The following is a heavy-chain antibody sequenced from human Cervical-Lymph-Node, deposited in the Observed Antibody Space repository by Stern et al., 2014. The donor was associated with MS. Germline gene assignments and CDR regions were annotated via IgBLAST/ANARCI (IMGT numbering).Heavy chain of an antibody. J-gene: IGHJ3*01. V-gene: IGHV1-18*03. D-gene: IGHD4-17*01. CDR2: ISAHSGKT. Sequence: VQLGQSGIEVKRAGASVRVSCKASGYTFASNGISWVRQAPGKGLQWMGWISAHSGKTNLAQKFQDRLTLTRDTSTATASLELRNLRPDDMAVYYCARDRDYAFDLWGQGTMVTVS. CDR3: ARDRDYAFDL. CDR1: GYTFASNG.